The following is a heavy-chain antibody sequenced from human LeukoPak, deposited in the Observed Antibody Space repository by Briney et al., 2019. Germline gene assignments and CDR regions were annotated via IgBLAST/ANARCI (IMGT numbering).Heavy chain of an antibody. Sequence: NPGESLKILCQGLGYRFNSYPYVRVRQMPGEGPGVVGQDSSRESDTQYSPSFAGQVHLSGDQFISTAYLQWGSLKATDTAVYFCARGEDYIWKQYRPDCFDHWGQGTLVAVSS. CDR2: DSSRESDT. V-gene: IGHV5-51*03. CDR1: GYRFNSYP. J-gene: IGHJ4*02. CDR3: ARGEDYIWKQYRPDCFDH. D-gene: IGHD3-16*01.